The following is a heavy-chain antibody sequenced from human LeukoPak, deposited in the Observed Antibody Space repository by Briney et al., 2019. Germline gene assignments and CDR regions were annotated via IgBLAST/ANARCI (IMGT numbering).Heavy chain of an antibody. CDR1: GYTFTSYG. CDR2: ISAYNGNT. CDR3: ARRPIVGATSWFDP. D-gene: IGHD1-26*01. Sequence: ASVKVSCKASGYTFTSYGISWVRQAPGQGLEWMGWISAYNGNTNYAQKLQGRVTMTTDTSTSTAYMELRRLRSDDTAVYYCARRPIVGATSWFDPWGQGTLVTVSS. J-gene: IGHJ5*02. V-gene: IGHV1-18*01.